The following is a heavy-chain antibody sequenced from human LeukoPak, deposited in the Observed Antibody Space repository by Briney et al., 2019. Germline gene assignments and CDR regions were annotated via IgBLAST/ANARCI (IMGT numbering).Heavy chain of an antibody. J-gene: IGHJ4*02. CDR1: GFTFSDYY. D-gene: IGHD5-12*01. CDR3: ARDPGSGYEEHFDY. CDR2: ISSSGSTI. V-gene: IGHV3-11*01. Sequence: GGSLRLSCAASGFTFSDYYMTWIRQSPGKGLEWVSYISSSGSTIYYADSVKGRFTISRDNAKNSLYLQMNSLRAEDTAVYYCARDPGSGYEEHFDYWGQGTLVTVSS.